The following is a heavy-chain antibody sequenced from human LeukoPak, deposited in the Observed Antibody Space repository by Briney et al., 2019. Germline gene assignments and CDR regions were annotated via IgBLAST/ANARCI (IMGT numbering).Heavy chain of an antibody. CDR3: ARELDCSSTSCYSWFDP. J-gene: IGHJ5*02. V-gene: IGHV1-2*02. CDR1: GYTFTGYY. D-gene: IGHD2-2*01. CDR2: INPNSGGT. Sequence: ASVKVSCKASGYTFTGYYMHWVRQAPGQGLEWMGWINPNSGGTNYAQKFQGRVTMTRDTSISTAYMELSRLRSDDTAVYYCARELDCSSTSCYSWFDPWGQGTLVTVSS.